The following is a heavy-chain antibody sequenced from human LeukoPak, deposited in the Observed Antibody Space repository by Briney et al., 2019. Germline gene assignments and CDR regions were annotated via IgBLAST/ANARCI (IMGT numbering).Heavy chain of an antibody. CDR1: GYTLTELS. V-gene: IGHV1-24*01. Sequence: ASVKVSCKVSGYTLTELSMHWVRQAPGKGLEWMGGFDPEDGETIYAQKFQGRVTMREDTSTDPDYMELSSLRSEDTAVYYCATDLSYGSGSYYPKPRGDWGQGTLVTVSS. D-gene: IGHD3-10*01. CDR2: FDPEDGET. CDR3: ATDLSYGSGSYYPKPRGD. J-gene: IGHJ4*02.